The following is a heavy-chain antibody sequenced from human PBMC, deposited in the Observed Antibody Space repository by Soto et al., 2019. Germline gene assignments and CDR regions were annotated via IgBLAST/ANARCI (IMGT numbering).Heavy chain of an antibody. CDR1: GFTFSSYA. D-gene: IGHD5-18*01. Sequence: GGSLRLSCAASGFTFSSYAMHWVRQAPGKGLEWVALISYDGSDKDYADSVKGRFTISRDNSKNTLYLQMNSLRAEDTAVYYCAKGGYSYGHAPIDYWGQGILVTVSS. CDR2: ISYDGSDK. CDR3: AKGGYSYGHAPIDY. J-gene: IGHJ4*02. V-gene: IGHV3-30-3*01.